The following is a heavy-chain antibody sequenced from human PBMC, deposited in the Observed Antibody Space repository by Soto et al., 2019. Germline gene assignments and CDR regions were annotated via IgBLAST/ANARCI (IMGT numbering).Heavy chain of an antibody. J-gene: IGHJ4*02. CDR2: IWYDGSNK. D-gene: IGHD3-22*01. CDR3: ARDSARLREALVVILPDYYDY. CDR1: GFTFSSYG. Sequence: GGSLRLSCAASGFTFSSYGMHWVRQAPGKGLEWVAVIWYDGSNKYYADSVKGRFTISRDNSKNTLYLQMNSLRAEDTAVYYCARDSARLREALVVILPDYYDYWGQGT. V-gene: IGHV3-33*01.